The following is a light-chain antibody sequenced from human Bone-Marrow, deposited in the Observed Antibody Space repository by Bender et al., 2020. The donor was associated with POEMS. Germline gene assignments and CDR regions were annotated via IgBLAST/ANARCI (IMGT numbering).Light chain of an antibody. CDR3: AKWKDSRNGWV. CDR2: NNS. CDR1: SSKFGSYP. J-gene: IGLJ2*01. V-gene: IGLV1-44*01. Sequence: QSVLTQPPSASGTPGQRVTISCSGSSSKFGSYPVNWYQQLPGAAPKLVIFNNSKRPSGVPDRFSGSNSGTSASLAISGLLADDEADFYCAKWKDSRNGWVLGGGTKLTVL.